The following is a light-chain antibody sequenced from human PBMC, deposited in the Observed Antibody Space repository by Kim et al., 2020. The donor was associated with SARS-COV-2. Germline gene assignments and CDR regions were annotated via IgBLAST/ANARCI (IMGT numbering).Light chain of an antibody. CDR3: QRYGSSLYT. J-gene: IGKJ2*01. Sequence: LSLAPGERATLSCRASQSVSSIAWYQQKPGQAPRLLIYGASSRATGIPDRFSGSGSGTDFTLTISRLEPEDFAVYYCQRYGSSLYTFGQGTKLEIK. CDR1: QSVSS. V-gene: IGKV3-20*01. CDR2: GAS.